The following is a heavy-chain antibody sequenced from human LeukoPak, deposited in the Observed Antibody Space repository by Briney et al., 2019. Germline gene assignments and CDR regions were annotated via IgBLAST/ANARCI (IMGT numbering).Heavy chain of an antibody. CDR2: IYYSGST. D-gene: IGHD1-26*01. V-gene: IGHV4-59*01. J-gene: IGHJ4*02. Sequence: PSETLSLTCTVSGGSISSYYWSWIRQPPGKGLEWIGYIYYSGSTNYNPYLKSRVTISVDTSKNQFSLKLSCVTAADTAVYYCARHGGGRYAMDFDYWGQGTLVTVSS. CDR3: ARHGGGRYAMDFDY. CDR1: GGSISSYY.